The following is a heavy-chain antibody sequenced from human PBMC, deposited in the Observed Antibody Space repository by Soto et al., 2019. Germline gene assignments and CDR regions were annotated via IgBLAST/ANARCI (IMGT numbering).Heavy chain of an antibody. J-gene: IGHJ4*02. CDR1: GWSFSGYY. V-gene: IGHV4-34*01. CDR3: ARDKITGLFDY. CDR2: INHSGKT. Sequence: PSETLSLTSAVYGWSFSGYYWTWIRQPPGTGLEWIGEINHSGKTNYNPSIKSRNTIKIDTSKNQFSLKLTSLTAADTAVYYCARDKITGLFDYWGQGTLVTVSS. D-gene: IGHD3-10*01.